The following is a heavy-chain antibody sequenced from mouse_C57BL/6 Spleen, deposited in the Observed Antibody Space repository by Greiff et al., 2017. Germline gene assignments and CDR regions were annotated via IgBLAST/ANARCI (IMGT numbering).Heavy chain of an antibody. CDR3: ARDYYGSLDY. J-gene: IGHJ2*01. CDR2: IQPNTGST. V-gene: IGHV1-64*01. CDR1: GYTFTSYW. Sequence: QVQLQQPGAELVKPGASVKLSCKASGYTFTSYWMHWVKQRPGQGLEWIGMIQPNTGSTNYNEKFKSKATLTVDKSSSTAYMQLSSLTSEDSAVYYCARDYYGSLDYWGQGTTLTVSS. D-gene: IGHD1-1*01.